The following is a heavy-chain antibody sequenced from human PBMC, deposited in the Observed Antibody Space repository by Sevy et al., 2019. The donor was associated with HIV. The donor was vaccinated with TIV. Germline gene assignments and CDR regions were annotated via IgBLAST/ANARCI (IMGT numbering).Heavy chain of an antibody. V-gene: IGHV3-33*01. J-gene: IGHJ4*02. CDR2: IWYDGSNK. CDR1: GFTFSSYG. D-gene: IGHD3-22*01. Sequence: GGSLRLSCAASGFTFSSYGMHWVRQAPGKGLEWVAVIWYDGSNKYYADSVKGRFTISRDNSKNTLYLQMNSLRAEDTAVYYCAMNNYDSSGSSFFFDYWGQGTLVTVSS. CDR3: AMNNYDSSGSSFFFDY.